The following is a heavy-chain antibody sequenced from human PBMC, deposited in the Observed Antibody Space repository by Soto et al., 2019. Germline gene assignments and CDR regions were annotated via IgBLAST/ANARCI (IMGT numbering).Heavy chain of an antibody. CDR1: DFSFGNYW. D-gene: IGHD4-17*01. J-gene: IGHJ5*02. CDR2: INSGGSFA. CDR3: ARERDSGDHFP. V-gene: IGHV3-74*01. Sequence: EEQLVESGGGLVQPGGSLRLSCAASDFSFGNYWMHWVRQAPGKGLAWVSRINSGGSFASYADSVKGGFTISRDNAKNTLYLQMDSLRAEDTAIYYCARERDSGDHFPWGQGTLVTVSS.